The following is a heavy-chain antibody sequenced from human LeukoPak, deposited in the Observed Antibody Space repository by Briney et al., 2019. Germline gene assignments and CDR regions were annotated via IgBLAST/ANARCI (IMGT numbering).Heavy chain of an antibody. CDR2: ISWNSGSI. CDR1: GFTFDDYA. J-gene: IGHJ6*02. D-gene: IGHD2-15*01. CDR3: AKLDCSGGSCNYYGMDV. V-gene: IGHV3-9*01. Sequence: GRSLRLSCAASGFTFDDYAMHWVRQAPGKGLEWVSGISWNSGSIGYADSVKGRFTISRDNAKNSLYLQMNSLRAEDTALYYCAKLDCSGGSCNYYGMDVWGQGTTVTVSS.